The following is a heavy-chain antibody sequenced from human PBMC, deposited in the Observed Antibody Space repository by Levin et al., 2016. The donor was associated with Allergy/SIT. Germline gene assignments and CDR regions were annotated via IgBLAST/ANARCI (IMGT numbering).Heavy chain of an antibody. D-gene: IGHD2-2*01. CDR3: ARGGYCSSTSCYRRASLYYMDV. CDR1: GGSFSGYY. J-gene: IGHJ6*03. V-gene: IGHV4-34*01. Sequence: SETLSLTCAVYGGSFSGYYWSWIRQPPGKGLEWIGEINHSGSTNYNPSLKSRVTISVDTSKNQFSLKLSSVTAADTAVYYCARGGYCSSTSCYRRASLYYMDVWGKGTTVTVSS. CDR2: INHSGST.